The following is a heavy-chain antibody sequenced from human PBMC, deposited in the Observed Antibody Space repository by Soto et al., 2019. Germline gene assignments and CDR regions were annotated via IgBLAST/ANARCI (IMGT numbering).Heavy chain of an antibody. CDR2: IWYDGSNK. Sequence: QVQLVESGGGVVQPGRSLRLSWAASGFTFSSYGMHWVRQAPGKGLEWVAVIWYDGSNKYYADSVKGRFTISRDNSKNTRYLQMNSLRAEYTAVYYCARARGSSWPYFDFWGQGTLVIVSS. CDR3: ARARGSSWPYFDF. J-gene: IGHJ4*02. D-gene: IGHD6-13*01. CDR1: GFTFSSYG. V-gene: IGHV3-33*01.